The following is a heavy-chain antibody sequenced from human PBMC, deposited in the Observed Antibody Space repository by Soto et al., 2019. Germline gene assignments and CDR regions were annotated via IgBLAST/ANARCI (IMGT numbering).Heavy chain of an antibody. D-gene: IGHD3-22*01. CDR3: AKDQGLYDSSGYPGY. CDR2: ISYDGSNK. V-gene: IGHV3-30*18. Sequence: GGSLRLSCAASGFTFSSYIMNWVRQDPGKGLEWVAVISYDGSNKYYADSVKGRFTISRDNSKNTLYLQMNSLRAEDTAVYYCAKDQGLYDSSGYPGYWGQGTLVTVSS. J-gene: IGHJ4*02. CDR1: GFTFSSYI.